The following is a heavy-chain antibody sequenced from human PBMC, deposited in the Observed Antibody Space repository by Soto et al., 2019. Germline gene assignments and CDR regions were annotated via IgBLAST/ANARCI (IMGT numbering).Heavy chain of an antibody. CDR2: IYYSGST. V-gene: IGHV4-31*03. J-gene: IGHJ6*02. CDR3: ASARSTYYYDSSGYYYPFPYGMDV. CDR1: GGSISSGGYY. Sequence: SETLSLTCTVSGGSISSGGYYWSWIRQHPGRGLEWIGYIYYSGSTYYNPSLKSRVTISVDTSKNQFSLKLSSVTAADTAVYYCASARSTYYYDSSGYYYPFPYGMDVWGQGTTVTVSS. D-gene: IGHD3-22*01.